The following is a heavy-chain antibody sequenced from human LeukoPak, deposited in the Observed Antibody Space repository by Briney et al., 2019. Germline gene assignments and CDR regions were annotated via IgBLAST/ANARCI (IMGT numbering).Heavy chain of an antibody. CDR2: IYTSGST. V-gene: IGHV4-4*07. J-gene: IGHJ4*02. CDR1: GGSISSYY. CDR3: ARGPVGYSYGFFDY. D-gene: IGHD5-18*01. Sequence: SETLSLTCTVSGGSISSYYWSWIRQPAGKGLEWIGRIYTSGSTNYNPSLKSRVTISVDTSKNQFSLKLSSVTAADTAVYYCARGPVGYSYGFFDYWGQGTLVTVSS.